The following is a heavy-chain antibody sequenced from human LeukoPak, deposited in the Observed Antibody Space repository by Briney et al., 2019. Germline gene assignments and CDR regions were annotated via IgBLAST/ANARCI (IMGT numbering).Heavy chain of an antibody. D-gene: IGHD1-14*01. J-gene: IGHJ4*02. CDR2: IKEDGSEK. CDR1: GFTFSDYW. Sequence: PGGSLRLSCAASGFTFSDYWMSWVRRTPGKGLEWVASIKEDGSEKYYVDSVKGRFTISRDNANNSLYLQMNSLSAEDTAVYYCARDSSLAGKYYFDYWGQGTLVTVSS. CDR3: ARDSSLAGKYYFDY. V-gene: IGHV3-7*01.